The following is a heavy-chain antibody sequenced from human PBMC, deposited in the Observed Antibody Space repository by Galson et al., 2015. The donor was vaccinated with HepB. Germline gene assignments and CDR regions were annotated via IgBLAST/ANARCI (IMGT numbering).Heavy chain of an antibody. CDR2: IYSGGST. J-gene: IGHJ4*02. V-gene: IGHV3-66*02. CDR1: GFTVSSNY. D-gene: IGHD5-18*01. CDR3: ARGCLSYGGVFDY. Sequence: SLRLSCAASGFTVSSNYMTWVRQAPGKGLEWVSTIYSGGSTYYADSVKGRFTISRDNSKNTLYLQMNSLRAEDTAVYYCARGCLSYGGVFDYWGQGTLVTVSS.